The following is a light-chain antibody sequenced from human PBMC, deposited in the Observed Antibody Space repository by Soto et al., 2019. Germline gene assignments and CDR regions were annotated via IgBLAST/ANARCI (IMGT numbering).Light chain of an antibody. CDR2: KAS. V-gene: IGKV1-5*03. Sequence: DLQMTQSPSTLSASVGDRVTITCRASQSISSWLAWYQQKPGKAPKLLIYKASSLESGVPSRFSDSGSGTEFTLTISSLQPDDFATYYCQQYNSYSRTVGQGTKVDIK. J-gene: IGKJ1*01. CDR3: QQYNSYSRT. CDR1: QSISSW.